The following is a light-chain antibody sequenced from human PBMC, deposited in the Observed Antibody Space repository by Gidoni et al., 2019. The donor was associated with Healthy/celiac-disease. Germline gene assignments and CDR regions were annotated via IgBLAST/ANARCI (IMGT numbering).Light chain of an antibody. CDR1: SSDVGGYNY. CDR2: EFS. V-gene: IGLV2-14*01. J-gene: IGLJ1*01. Sequence: QSALTHPASVSGSPGQPITISCTGTSSDVGGYNYVSWYQQHPGKAPKVMIYEFSNRPSGVSNRFSGSKSGNTASLTISGLQAEDEADYYCSSYTSSSTLYVFGTGTKVTVL. CDR3: SSYTSSSTLYV.